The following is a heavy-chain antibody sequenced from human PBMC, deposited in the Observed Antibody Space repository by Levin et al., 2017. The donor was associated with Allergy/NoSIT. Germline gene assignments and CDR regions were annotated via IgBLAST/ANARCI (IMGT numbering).Heavy chain of an antibody. Sequence: GGSLRLSCAASGFSFSGYNMNWVRQAPGKGLEWVASISSNSVYIFYADSLKGRFTISRDNAKNSLYLQVNSLRAEDTAVYYCASGGSGWPFDNWCQGTLVTVSS. J-gene: IGHJ4*02. CDR1: GFSFSGYN. CDR3: ASGGSGWPFDN. D-gene: IGHD6-19*01. CDR2: ISSNSVYI. V-gene: IGHV3-21*01.